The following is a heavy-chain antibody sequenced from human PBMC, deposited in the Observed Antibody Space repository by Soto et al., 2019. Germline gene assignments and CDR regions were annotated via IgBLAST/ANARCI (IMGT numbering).Heavy chain of an antibody. J-gene: IGHJ4*02. CDR1: GFTFSNYA. Sequence: GGSLRLSCAASGFTFSNYALNWVRQAPGKGLEWVSVISVSGDSPYYADSVKGRFTISRDNSKNTLYLQMNSLRAEDTAVYYCANGRYYYDSSAYFADRGQGTLVTVSS. CDR2: ISVSGDSP. CDR3: ANGRYYYDSSAYFAD. V-gene: IGHV3-23*01. D-gene: IGHD3-22*01.